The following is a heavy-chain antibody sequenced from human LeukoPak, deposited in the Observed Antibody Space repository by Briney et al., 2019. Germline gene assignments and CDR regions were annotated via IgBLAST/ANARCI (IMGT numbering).Heavy chain of an antibody. V-gene: IGHV4-39*07. J-gene: IGHJ4*02. CDR1: GGSISSTTYY. CDR2: VYYSGST. CDR3: ARGGVIYSGYDYWEFDY. D-gene: IGHD5-12*01. Sequence: SETLSLTCTVSGGSISSTTYYWGWIRQPPGKGLEWIGSVYYSGSTYYNPSLKSRVTISVDTSKNQFSLKLSSVTAADTAVCYCARGGVIYSGYDYWEFDYWGQGTLVTVSS.